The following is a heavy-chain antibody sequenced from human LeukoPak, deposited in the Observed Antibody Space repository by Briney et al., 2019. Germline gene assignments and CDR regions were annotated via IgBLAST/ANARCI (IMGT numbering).Heavy chain of an antibody. CDR2: IYYSGST. CDR1: GGSISSYY. Sequence: KPSETLSLTCTVSGGSISSYYWSWIRQPPGKGLEWIAYIYYSGSTDYNPSLKSRVTISLDTSKNQFSLKLSSVTAADTAVYYCARVEYSSSWNYFDYWGQGTLVTVSS. CDR3: ARVEYSSSWNYFDY. J-gene: IGHJ4*02. D-gene: IGHD6-13*01. V-gene: IGHV4-59*08.